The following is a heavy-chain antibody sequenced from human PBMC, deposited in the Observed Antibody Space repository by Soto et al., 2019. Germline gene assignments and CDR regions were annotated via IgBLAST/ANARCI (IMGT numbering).Heavy chain of an antibody. CDR2: IYYSGST. J-gene: IGHJ5*02. CDR1: CGSIISGGYY. V-gene: IGHV4-31*03. D-gene: IGHD3-3*01. CDR3: ARGNYDFWSGYVNWFDP. Sequence: SETLSLTCTFSCGSIISGGYYWSWIRQHPGKGLEWIGYIYYSGSTYYNPSLKSRVTISVDTSKNQFSLKLSSVTAADTAVYYCARGNYDFWSGYVNWFDPWGQGTLVTVSS.